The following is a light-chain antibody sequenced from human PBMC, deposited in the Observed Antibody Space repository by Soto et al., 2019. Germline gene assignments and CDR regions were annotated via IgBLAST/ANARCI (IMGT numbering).Light chain of an antibody. Sequence: DIQMTQSPSSLSASVGDRVSITCRASQTISNYLIWYQQKPGKAPNLLIYAASTLQSGVPSRFSGSGSGTNFTLTISSLQSEDFATYYGQQSYNTPRAFGQGTKVDIK. CDR3: QQSYNTPRA. CDR1: QTISNY. CDR2: AAS. J-gene: IGKJ1*01. V-gene: IGKV1-39*01.